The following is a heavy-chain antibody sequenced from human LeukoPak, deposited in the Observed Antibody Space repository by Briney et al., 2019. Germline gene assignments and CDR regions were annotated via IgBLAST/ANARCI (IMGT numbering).Heavy chain of an antibody. CDR3: ARVSAPYYDFWSGFFDP. J-gene: IGHJ5*02. CDR1: GFTFSSYA. D-gene: IGHD3-3*01. Sequence: PGRSLRLSCAASGFTFSSYAMHWVRQAPGKGLEWVAVISYDGRNKYYADSVKGRFTISRDNSKNTLYLQMNSLRAEDTAVYYCARVSAPYYDFWSGFFDPWGQGTLVTVSS. CDR2: ISYDGRNK. V-gene: IGHV3-30*04.